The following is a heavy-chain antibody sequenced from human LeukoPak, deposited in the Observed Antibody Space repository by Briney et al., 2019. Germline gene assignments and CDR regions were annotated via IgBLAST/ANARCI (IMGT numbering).Heavy chain of an antibody. J-gene: IGHJ6*04. V-gene: IGHV4-59*01. CDR2: IYYSGST. D-gene: IGHD3-10*01. CDR3: ARDPNGSGRHGMDV. Sequence: SETLSLTCAVSGGSISSYYWSWIRQPPGKGLEWIGYIYYSGSTNYNPSLKSRVTISVDTSKNQFSLKLSSVTAADTAVYYCARDPNGSGRHGMDVWGKGTTVTVSS. CDR1: GGSISSYY.